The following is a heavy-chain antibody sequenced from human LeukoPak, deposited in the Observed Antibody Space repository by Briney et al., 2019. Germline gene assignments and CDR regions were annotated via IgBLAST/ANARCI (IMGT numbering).Heavy chain of an antibody. Sequence: SETLSLTCTVSGGSISSSSYYWGWLRQPPGTGLEWIGSIYYSGSTYYNPSLKSRVTISVDTSKNQFSLKLSSVTAADTAVYYCARWSGELFANWFDPWGQGTLVTVSS. CDR3: ARWSGELFANWFDP. V-gene: IGHV4-39*01. D-gene: IGHD3-10*01. CDR2: IYYSGST. J-gene: IGHJ5*02. CDR1: GGSISSSSYY.